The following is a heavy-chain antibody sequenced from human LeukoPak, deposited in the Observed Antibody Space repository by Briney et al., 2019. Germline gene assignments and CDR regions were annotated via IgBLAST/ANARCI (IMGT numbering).Heavy chain of an antibody. Sequence: SETLSLTCAVYGGSFSGYYWSWIRQPPGKGLEWIGEINHSGSTNYNPSLKSRVTISVDTSKNQFSLKLSSVTAADTAVYYCARVHRSVVGATFDYWGQGTLVTVSS. CDR1: GGSFSGYY. J-gene: IGHJ4*02. CDR3: ARVHRSVVGATFDY. CDR2: INHSGST. V-gene: IGHV4-34*01. D-gene: IGHD1-26*01.